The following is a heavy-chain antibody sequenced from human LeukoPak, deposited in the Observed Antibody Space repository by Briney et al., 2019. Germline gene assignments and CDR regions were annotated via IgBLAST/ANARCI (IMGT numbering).Heavy chain of an antibody. CDR1: GYTFTDYY. CDR3: ATGVVVVPAATDDAFDI. D-gene: IGHD2-2*01. Sequence: GASVKVSCKASGYTFTDYYMHWVQQAPGKGLEWMGRVDPEDGETIYAEKFQGRVTITADTSTDTAYMELSSLRSEDTAVYYCATGVVVVPAATDDAFDIWGQGTMVTVSS. CDR2: VDPEDGET. J-gene: IGHJ3*02. V-gene: IGHV1-69-2*01.